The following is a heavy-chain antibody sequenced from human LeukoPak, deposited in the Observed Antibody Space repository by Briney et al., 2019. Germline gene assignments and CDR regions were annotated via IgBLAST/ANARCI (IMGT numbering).Heavy chain of an antibody. CDR1: GGTFSSYA. Sequence: SVKVSCKASGGTFSSYAISWVRQAPGQGLEWMGRIIPILGIANYAQKFQGRVTITADKSTSTAYMELSSLRSEDTAVYYCASPKPQGIVVAGTDYWGQGTLVTVSS. CDR3: ASPKPQGIVVAGTDY. CDR2: IIPILGIA. J-gene: IGHJ4*02. D-gene: IGHD6-19*01. V-gene: IGHV1-69*04.